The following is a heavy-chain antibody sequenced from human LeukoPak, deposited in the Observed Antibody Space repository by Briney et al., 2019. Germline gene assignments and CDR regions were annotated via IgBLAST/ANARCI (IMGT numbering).Heavy chain of an antibody. D-gene: IGHD6-13*01. CDR1: GYSFTSYW. Sequence: GESLKISCKGSGYSFTSYWIGWVRQMPGKGLEWMGIIYPGDSDTRYSPSFQGQVTISADKSISTAYLQWSSLKASDTAMYYCATIAAAGTRGDWFDPWGQGTLVTVFS. J-gene: IGHJ5*02. CDR2: IYPGDSDT. V-gene: IGHV5-51*01. CDR3: ATIAAAGTRGDWFDP.